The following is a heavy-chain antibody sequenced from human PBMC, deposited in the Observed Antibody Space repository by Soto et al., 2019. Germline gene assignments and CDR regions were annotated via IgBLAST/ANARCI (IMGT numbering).Heavy chain of an antibody. D-gene: IGHD4-4*01. Sequence: QVQLVQSGAEVKKPGSSVKVSCKASGGTFSSYTISWVRQAPGQGLEWMGRIIPILGIANYAQKFQGRVTMTADKSTSTAYMELSSLRSEDTAVYYCASIPPLTTVTPFDYWGQGTLVTVSS. CDR3: ASIPPLTTVTPFDY. V-gene: IGHV1-69*02. CDR2: IIPILGIA. CDR1: GGTFSSYT. J-gene: IGHJ4*02.